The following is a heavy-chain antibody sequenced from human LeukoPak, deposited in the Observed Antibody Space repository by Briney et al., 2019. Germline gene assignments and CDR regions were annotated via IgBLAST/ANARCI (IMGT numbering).Heavy chain of an antibody. CDR2: ISPYNGNT. V-gene: IGHV1-18*01. Sequence: ASVKVSCKASGYDXTSVGITWVRRAPGQGLESMGWISPYNGNTRYAQKFQGRVAMTTDTSTTTAYMELRGLRFNDTAVYYCARAGSGSGWYFDYWGQGTLVTVSS. CDR3: ARAGSGSGWYFDY. J-gene: IGHJ4*02. D-gene: IGHD6-19*01. CDR1: GYDXTSVG.